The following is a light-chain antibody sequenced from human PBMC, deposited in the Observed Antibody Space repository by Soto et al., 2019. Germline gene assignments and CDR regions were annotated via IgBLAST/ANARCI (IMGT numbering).Light chain of an antibody. V-gene: IGKV3-15*01. Sequence: EKVMTQSPATLSVSPGERATLSCRASQSVRSNLAWYQQKPGQPPRLLIYDASTRATGIPSRFSGSGSGTEFTLTISSLKSEDFAVYYCQQYGNSIPITFGQGTRLEI. J-gene: IGKJ5*01. CDR2: DAS. CDR1: QSVRSN. CDR3: QQYGNSIPIT.